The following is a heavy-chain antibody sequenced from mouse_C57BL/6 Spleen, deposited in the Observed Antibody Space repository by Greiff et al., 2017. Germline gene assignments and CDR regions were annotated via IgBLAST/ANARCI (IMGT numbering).Heavy chain of an antibody. V-gene: IGHV3-6*01. CDR2: ISYDGSN. Sequence: EVKLMESGPGLVKPSQSLSLTCSVTGYSITSGYYWNWIRQFPGNKLEWMGYISYDGSNNYNPSLKNRISITRDTSKNQFFLKLNSVTTEDTATYYCAREGRIYYDYNYAMDYWGQGTSVTVSS. D-gene: IGHD2-4*01. CDR1: GYSITSGYY. J-gene: IGHJ4*01. CDR3: AREGRIYYDYNYAMDY.